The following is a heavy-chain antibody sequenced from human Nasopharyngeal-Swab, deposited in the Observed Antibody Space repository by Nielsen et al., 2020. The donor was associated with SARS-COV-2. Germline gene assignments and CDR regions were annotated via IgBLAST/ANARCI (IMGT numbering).Heavy chain of an antibody. CDR3: ARGSFFDSSGYYAPSFDY. J-gene: IGHJ4*02. D-gene: IGHD3-22*01. Sequence: SETLSLTCTVSGGSISSFFWSWIRQPPGKGLEWIAYIYYSGTTNYNPSLRSRVSISVDTSKTQFSLNVSSVTAADTAVYYCARGSFFDSSGYYAPSFDYWGQGTLVTVSS. CDR1: GGSISSFF. V-gene: IGHV4-59*01. CDR2: IYYSGTT.